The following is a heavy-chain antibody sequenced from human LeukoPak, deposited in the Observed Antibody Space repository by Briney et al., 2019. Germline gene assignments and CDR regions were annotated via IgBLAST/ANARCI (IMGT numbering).Heavy chain of an antibody. CDR3: AHSGRDSSGYYYYFDY. CDR2: IYWDDDK. CDR1: GFSLSTSGVG. Sequence: SGPTLVKPTQTLTLTCTFSGFSLSTSGVGVGWIRQPPGKALEWLALIYWDDDKRYSPSLKSRVTITKDTSKNQVVLTMTNMDPVDTAPSYRAHSGRDSSGYYYYFDYWGQGTPATVSS. V-gene: IGHV2-5*02. J-gene: IGHJ4*02. D-gene: IGHD3-22*01.